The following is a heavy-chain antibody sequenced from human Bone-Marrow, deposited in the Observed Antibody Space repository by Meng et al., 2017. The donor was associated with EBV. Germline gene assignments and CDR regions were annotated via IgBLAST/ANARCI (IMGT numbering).Heavy chain of an antibody. V-gene: IGHV3-72*01. D-gene: IGHD3-16*01. CDR1: GFTFSDHY. CDR2: TRKKANSYTT. J-gene: IGHJ2*01. Sequence: EVQLVESGGGLVQPGGSLRLSCAASGFTFSDHYMDWVRQAPGKGLEWVGRTRKKANSYTTEYAASVNGRFTISRDDSKNSLYLQMNSLKTEDTAVYYCAKEKVWVGGYFDLWGRGTRVTVSS. CDR3: AKEKVWVGGYFDL.